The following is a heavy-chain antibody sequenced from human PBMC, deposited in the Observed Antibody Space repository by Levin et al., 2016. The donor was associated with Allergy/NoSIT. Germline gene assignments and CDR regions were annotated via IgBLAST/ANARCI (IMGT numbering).Heavy chain of an antibody. CDR3: ARDPLGHTGYNPSEYNWFDS. J-gene: IGHJ5*01. D-gene: IGHD3-9*01. V-gene: IGHV1-2*02. CDR2: INPNSGGS. CDR1: GYTFTGKY. Sequence: ASVKVSCKASGYTFTGKYVHWVRQAPGQGLEWLGWINPNSGGSNYAQKFQGRVTMTRDTSITTAYLELHSLRSDDTAVYYCARDPLGHTGYNPSEYNWFDSWGQGNPGHRLF.